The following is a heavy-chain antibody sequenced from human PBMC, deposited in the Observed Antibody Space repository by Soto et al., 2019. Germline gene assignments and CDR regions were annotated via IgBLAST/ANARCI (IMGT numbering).Heavy chain of an antibody. CDR3: ARTQEKNTWYFDY. V-gene: IGHV5-51*01. CDR2: IFPPDSDT. J-gene: IGHJ4*02. CDR1: GYRFNSYS. Sequence: GESLKISCKGSGYRFNSYSIAWVRQMPGKGLEWMGIIFPPDSDTTCSPSFQGQVTISADKSISTAYVQWSSLKASDTAIYYCARTQEKNTWYFDYWGQGTLVTVS.